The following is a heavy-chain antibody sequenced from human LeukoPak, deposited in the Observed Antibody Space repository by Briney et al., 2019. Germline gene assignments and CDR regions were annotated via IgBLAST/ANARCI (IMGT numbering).Heavy chain of an antibody. Sequence: SETLSLTCTVSGGSISSYYWSWIRQPAGKGLEWIGRINTSGSTNYNPSLKSRVTISVDKSKNQFSLKLSSVTAADTAVYYCARSYDSSGYYYDPWGQGTLVTVSS. J-gene: IGHJ5*02. CDR1: GGSISSYY. CDR2: INTSGST. D-gene: IGHD3-22*01. V-gene: IGHV4-4*07. CDR3: ARSYDSSGYYYDP.